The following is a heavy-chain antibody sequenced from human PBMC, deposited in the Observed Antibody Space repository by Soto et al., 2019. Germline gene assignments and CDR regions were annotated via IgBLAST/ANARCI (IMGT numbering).Heavy chain of an antibody. V-gene: IGHV1-58*02. D-gene: IGHD3-9*01. CDR1: GFTFTSSA. CDR3: AAGTFLTDYLIFAY. Sequence: SVKVSCKASGFTFTSSAMQWVRQARGQRLEWIGWIVVGSGNTNYAQKFQERVTITRDMSTSTAYMELSSLRSEDTAVYYCAAGTFLTDYLIFAYWGQGTLVTVSS. CDR2: IVVGSGNT. J-gene: IGHJ4*02.